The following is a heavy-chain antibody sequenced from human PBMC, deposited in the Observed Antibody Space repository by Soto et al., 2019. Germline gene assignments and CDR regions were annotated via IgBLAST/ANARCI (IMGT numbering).Heavy chain of an antibody. J-gene: IGHJ4*02. CDR3: ARAWVVVTAPDY. Sequence: QVQLVQSGAEEKKPGASVKASCKASGYTFTSYAMHWVRQAPGQRLEWMGWINAGNGNTKYSQKFQGRVNITRDTPASTAYMELGSLRSEDTAVYYCARAWVVVTAPDYWGQGALVTVSS. D-gene: IGHD2-21*02. CDR2: INAGNGNT. V-gene: IGHV1-3*05. CDR1: GYTFTSYA.